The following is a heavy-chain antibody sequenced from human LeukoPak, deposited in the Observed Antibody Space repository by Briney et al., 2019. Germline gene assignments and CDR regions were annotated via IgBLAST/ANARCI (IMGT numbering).Heavy chain of an antibody. J-gene: IGHJ4*02. CDR1: GFTFSNYA. CDR3: ARGGGYSYGSFDY. D-gene: IGHD5-18*01. CDR2: ISGSDGST. V-gene: IGHV3-23*01. Sequence: GGSLRLSCAASGFTFSNYAMSWVRQAPGKGLEWVSAISGSDGSTNYADSVKGRFTISRDNSKNTLYLQMNSLRAEDTAVYYCARGGGYSYGSFDYWGQGTLVTVSS.